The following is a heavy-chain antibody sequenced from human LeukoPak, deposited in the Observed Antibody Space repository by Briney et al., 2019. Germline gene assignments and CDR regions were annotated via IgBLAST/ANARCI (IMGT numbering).Heavy chain of an antibody. CDR1: GGSFSGYY. D-gene: IGHD6-13*01. V-gene: IGHV4-34*01. CDR3: ARGRIMSLRSSWLYYYYYMDV. Sequence: SETLSLTCAVYGGSFSGYYWSWIRQPPGKGLEWIGEINHSGSTNYNPSLKSRVTISVDTSKNQFSLKLSSVTAADPAVYYCARGRIMSLRSSWLYYYYYMDVWGKGTTVTVSS. CDR2: INHSGST. J-gene: IGHJ6*03.